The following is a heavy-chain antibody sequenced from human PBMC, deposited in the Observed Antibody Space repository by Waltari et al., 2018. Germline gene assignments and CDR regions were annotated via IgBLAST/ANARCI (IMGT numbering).Heavy chain of an antibody. CDR2: IYSGGGT. J-gene: IGHJ4*02. Sequence: EFQLVESGGGLVQRGGSLRLSGVLLGFTVSSNYMNWVRQAPGKGLDWVSGIYSGGGTNYADSVKGRFSVSRDDSKNTLFLQMNSLRADDTAVYYCARDYSSWGFDYWGQGTLVTVSP. CDR3: ARDYSSWGFDY. D-gene: IGHD6-19*01. V-gene: IGHV3-53*01. CDR1: GFTVSSNY.